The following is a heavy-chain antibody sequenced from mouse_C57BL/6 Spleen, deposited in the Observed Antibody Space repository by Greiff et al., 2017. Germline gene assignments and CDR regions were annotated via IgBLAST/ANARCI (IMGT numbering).Heavy chain of an antibody. J-gene: IGHJ3*01. CDR1: GYTFTDYE. D-gene: IGHD3-1*01. CDR3: TRRAVRAGFAY. CDR2: IDPETGGT. Sequence: QVQLQQSGAELVRPGASVTLSCKASGYTFTDYEMHWVKQTPVHGLEWIGAIDPETGGTAYNQKFKGKGILTDAKSSSTAYMELRRLTSEDSAVYSCTRRAVRAGFAYWGQGTLVTVSA. V-gene: IGHV1-15*01.